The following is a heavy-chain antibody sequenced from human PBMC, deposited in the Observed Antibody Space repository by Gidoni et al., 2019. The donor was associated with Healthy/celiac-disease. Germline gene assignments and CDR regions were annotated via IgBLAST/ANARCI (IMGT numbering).Heavy chain of an antibody. J-gene: IGHJ4*02. Sequence: QVQLVQSGAEVKKPRSSVQVSCKASAGTFSSYAISWVRQAPGQGLEWMGGITPIFGTANYAQKCQGRVTITADEYTSTAYMELSSLRSEETAVYYCAIPGTPDCTNGGCPIDYWGQGTLVTVSS. CDR1: AGTFSSYA. V-gene: IGHV1-69*01. CDR2: ITPIFGTA. D-gene: IGHD2-8*01. CDR3: AIPGTPDCTNGGCPIDY.